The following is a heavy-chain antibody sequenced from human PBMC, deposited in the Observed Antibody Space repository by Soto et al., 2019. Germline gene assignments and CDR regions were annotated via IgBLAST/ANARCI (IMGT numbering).Heavy chain of an antibody. CDR3: TVVGANWDGFSY. CDR1: VCTFSVSA. V-gene: IGHV3-73*01. CDR2: IRSTAQNSAT. D-gene: IGHD1-26*01. Sequence: GSLRLSCASSVCTFSVSAIHCVRHSPGRWLEWVGRIRSTAQNSATGYVASVRGRFTISRDDSKNTAYLQMNSLKTDDTAVYFCTVVGANWDGFSYWGQGSLVLVSS. J-gene: IGHJ4*02.